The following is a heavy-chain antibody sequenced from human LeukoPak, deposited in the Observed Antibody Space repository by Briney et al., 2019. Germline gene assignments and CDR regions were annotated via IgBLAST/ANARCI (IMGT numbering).Heavy chain of an antibody. CDR2: ISAYKGNT. J-gene: IGHJ3*01. Sequence: EASVKVSCKASGYTFSTYGISWVRQAPGQGLEWMGWISAYKGNTYYAQKLQGRVTMTTDTSTSTAYMELRSLRSDDTAIYYCARDLYYSGSGSYYDVFDVWGQGTMVTVSS. V-gene: IGHV1-18*01. CDR1: GYTFSTYG. D-gene: IGHD3-10*01. CDR3: ARDLYYSGSGSYYDVFDV.